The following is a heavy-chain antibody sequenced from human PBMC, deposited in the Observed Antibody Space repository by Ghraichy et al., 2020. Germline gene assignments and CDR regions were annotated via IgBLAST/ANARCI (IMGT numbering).Heavy chain of an antibody. Sequence: GGSLRLSCAASGFTFSSYSMNWVRQAPGKGLEWVSYISSSSSTIYYADSVKGRFTVSRDNAKNSLYLQMNSLRDEDTAVYYCARDGPMEWDIIFLDYWGQGTLVTVSS. D-gene: IGHD3-3*01. CDR2: ISSSSSTI. J-gene: IGHJ4*02. CDR3: ARDGPMEWDIIFLDY. CDR1: GFTFSSYS. V-gene: IGHV3-48*02.